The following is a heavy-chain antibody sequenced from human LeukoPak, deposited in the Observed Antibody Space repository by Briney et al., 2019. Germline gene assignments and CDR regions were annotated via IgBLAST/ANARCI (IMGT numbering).Heavy chain of an antibody. J-gene: IGHJ4*02. D-gene: IGHD4-17*01. V-gene: IGHV4-59*08. Sequence: SETLSLTCTVSGGSISSYYWSWIRQPPGKGLEWIGYISSSGSTNYNPSLKSRVTISADTSKNQFSLRLNSVTAADTAVYYCARTGSTVTMLYPFDHWGQGTLVTVSS. CDR3: ARTGSTVTMLYPFDH. CDR1: GGSISSYY. CDR2: ISSSGST.